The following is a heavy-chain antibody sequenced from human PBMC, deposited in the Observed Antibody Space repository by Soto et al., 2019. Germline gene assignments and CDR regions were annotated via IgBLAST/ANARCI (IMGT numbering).Heavy chain of an antibody. Sequence: DVQLVESGGGLVQPGGSLRVSCAASGFTLGSHRIQGVRQPPGKGLEWVSRLDTDGGGTSYADSLKGRCTISTDNAKNTVYLQMHGLRAADTAVYYCATVFDLWGQGPLVTVSS. CDR3: ATVFDL. V-gene: IGHV3-74*01. J-gene: IGHJ5*02. CDR2: LDTDGGGT. CDR1: GFTLGSHR.